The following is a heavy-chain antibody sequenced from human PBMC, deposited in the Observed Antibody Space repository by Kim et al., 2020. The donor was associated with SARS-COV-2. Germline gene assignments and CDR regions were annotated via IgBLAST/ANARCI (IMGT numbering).Heavy chain of an antibody. CDR3: ARGGSSPSLTYGRGGLNY. V-gene: IGHV3-33*01. CDR1: GFTFSSYG. D-gene: IGHD6-6*01. CDR2: IWYDGSNK. J-gene: IGHJ4*02. Sequence: GGSLRLSCAASGFTFSSYGMHWVRQAPGKGLEWVAVIWYDGSNKYYADSVKGRFTISRDNSKNTLYLQMNSLRAEDTAVYYCARGGSSPSLTYGRGGLNYWGQGTLVTVSS.